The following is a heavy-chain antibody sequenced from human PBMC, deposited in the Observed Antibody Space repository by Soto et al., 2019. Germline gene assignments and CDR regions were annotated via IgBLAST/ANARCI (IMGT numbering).Heavy chain of an antibody. CDR2: IFSDGTT. D-gene: IGHD2-15*01. Sequence: PGGSLRLSCAASGFTFSSYGMHWVRQAPGKGLEWVSVIFSDGTTFYADSVKGRFTISRDNSKNTVYLQMDSLRAEDTAVFYCARGPCSGGRCYSGWSMHVWHQGTTVTVSS. J-gene: IGHJ6*02. V-gene: IGHV3-53*01. CDR1: GFTFSSYG. CDR3: ARGPCSGGRCYSGWSMHV.